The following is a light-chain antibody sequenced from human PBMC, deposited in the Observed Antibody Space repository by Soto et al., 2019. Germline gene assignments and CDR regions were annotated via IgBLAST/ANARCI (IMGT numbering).Light chain of an antibody. V-gene: IGKV3-20*01. CDR2: GAS. CDR3: QQYGSSPWT. Sequence: EIVLTQSPGTLSLSPGERATLSCRASQSVSSSYLAWYQQKPGQAPRLLIYGASSRATGIPDRFSGSGSGTDFTLTISSLEPEDFAVYYCQQYGSSPWTFGQGTQVEIK. CDR1: QSVSSSY. J-gene: IGKJ1*01.